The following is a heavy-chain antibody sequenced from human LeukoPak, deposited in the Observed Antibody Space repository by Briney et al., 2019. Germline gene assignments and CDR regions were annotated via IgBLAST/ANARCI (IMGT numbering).Heavy chain of an antibody. CDR3: ARGYSYGYGFDY. J-gene: IGHJ4*02. Sequence: SETLSLTCTVSGGSISSYYWSWIRQPPGKGLEWIGYIYYSGSTNYNPSLKSRVTISVDTSKNQFSLKLSSVTAADTAVYYCARGYSYGYGFDYWGRGTLVTVSS. CDR1: GGSISSYY. D-gene: IGHD5-18*01. V-gene: IGHV4-59*08. CDR2: IYYSGST.